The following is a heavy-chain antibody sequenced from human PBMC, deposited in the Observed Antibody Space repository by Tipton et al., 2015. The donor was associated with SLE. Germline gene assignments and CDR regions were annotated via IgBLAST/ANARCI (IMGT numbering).Heavy chain of an antibody. Sequence: TLSLTCTVSEGSISSGGYYWSWIRQHPGKGLEWIGYIYYTGSTYYNPSLKSRVTMSVDTSKNQFSLRLSSVTAADTAIYYCARDLAGVKGYWGQGTLVTGSS. D-gene: IGHD3-10*01. CDR1: EGSISSGGYY. J-gene: IGHJ4*02. CDR3: ARDLAGVKGY. CDR2: IYYTGST. V-gene: IGHV4-31*03.